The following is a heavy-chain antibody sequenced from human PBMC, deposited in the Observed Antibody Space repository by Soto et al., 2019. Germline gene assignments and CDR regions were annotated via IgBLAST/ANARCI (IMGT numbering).Heavy chain of an antibody. CDR2: INHSGST. CDR3: ARYVASSGGNNWFDP. J-gene: IGHJ5*02. CDR1: GGSFSGYY. Sequence: SETLSLTCAVYGGSFSGYYWSWIRQPPGKGLEWIGEINHSGSTNYNPSLKSRVTISVDTSKNQFSLKLSSVTAADTAVYYCARYVASSGGNNWFDPWGQGTLVTV. D-gene: IGHD3-10*01. V-gene: IGHV4-34*01.